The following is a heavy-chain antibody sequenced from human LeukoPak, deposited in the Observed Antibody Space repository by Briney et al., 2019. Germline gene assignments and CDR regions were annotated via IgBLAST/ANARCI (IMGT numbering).Heavy chain of an antibody. CDR2: IYYTGYT. Sequence: PSETLSLTCTVSGGSISTYYWTWIRQPPGKGLEWIGCIYYTGYTGYNPSLKSRITISLDTSKNQFSLELSSVTAADTALYYCARDSSTLLDYWGQGTLVTVSS. CDR1: GGSISTYY. J-gene: IGHJ4*02. CDR3: ARDSSTLLDY. V-gene: IGHV4-59*08. D-gene: IGHD6-13*01.